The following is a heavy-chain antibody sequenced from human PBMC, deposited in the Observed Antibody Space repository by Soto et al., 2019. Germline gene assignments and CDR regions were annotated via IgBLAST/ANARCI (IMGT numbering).Heavy chain of an antibody. J-gene: IGHJ4*02. CDR1: SCSINNYY. CDR3: ARHRRPCSHGWYGVDS. CDR2: IYYSGGT. Sequence: QVQLQESGPGLVKPSETLSLTCTVSSCSINNYYWSWIRQPPGKGLEWMGYIYYSGGTNYSPSIRSGATISVDTSKNRFCLKLRSVSALDTDIYYCARHRRPCSHGWYGVDSWGGRSLVTVSS. D-gene: IGHD3-10*01. V-gene: IGHV4-59*08.